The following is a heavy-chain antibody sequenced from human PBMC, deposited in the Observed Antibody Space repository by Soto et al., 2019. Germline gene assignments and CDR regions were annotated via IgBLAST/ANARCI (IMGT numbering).Heavy chain of an antibody. V-gene: IGHV3-15*01. CDR1: GFTFSNAL. J-gene: IGHJ4*02. CDR2: IKSKTDGGTT. CDR3: ATGSSNYLRDPF. Sequence: PGGSLRLSCAASGFTFSNALMSWVRQAPGKGLEWVGRIKSKTDGGTTDYAAPVKGRFTISRDDSKSTLYLQMNSLKTEDTAFYYCATGSSNYLRDPFWGQGTLVTVSS. D-gene: IGHD4-4*01.